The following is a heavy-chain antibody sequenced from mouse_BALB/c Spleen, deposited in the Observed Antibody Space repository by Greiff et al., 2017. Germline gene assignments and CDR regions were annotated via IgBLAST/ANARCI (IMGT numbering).Heavy chain of an antibody. CDR3: TPYYGSSYAY. D-gene: IGHD1-1*01. Sequence: EVQLQQSGTVLARPGASVKMSCKASGYSFTSYWMHWVKQRPGQGLEWIGAIYPGNSDTSYNQKFKGKAKLTAVTSASTAYMELSSLTNEDSAVYYCTPYYGSSYAYWGQGTLVTVSA. V-gene: IGHV1-5*01. J-gene: IGHJ3*01. CDR1: GYSFTSYW. CDR2: IYPGNSDT.